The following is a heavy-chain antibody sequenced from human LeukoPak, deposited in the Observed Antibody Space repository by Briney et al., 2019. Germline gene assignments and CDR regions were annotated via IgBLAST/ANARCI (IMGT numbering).Heavy chain of an antibody. D-gene: IGHD3-22*01. V-gene: IGHV4-4*07. Sequence: SETLSLTCTVSGGSISIYYWSWIRQPAGKGLEWIGRIYTSGSTNYNPSLKSRVTMSVDTSKNQFSLKLSSVTAADTAVYHCASNYYDSSGMMDYWGQGTLVTVSS. J-gene: IGHJ4*02. CDR1: GGSISIYY. CDR2: IYTSGST. CDR3: ASNYYDSSGMMDY.